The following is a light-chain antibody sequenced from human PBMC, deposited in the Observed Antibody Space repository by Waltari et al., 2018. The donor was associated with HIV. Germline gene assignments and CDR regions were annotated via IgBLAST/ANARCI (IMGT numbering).Light chain of an antibody. CDR2: EVS. Sequence: QSALTQPRSVSGSPGQSVTISCTGTSSDAGDYKYVSWYQHHPGKVPKLMIYEVSKRPSGVPDRFSGAKSGNTASLTIAGLQAEDEADYYCCSFTVTYIWVFGGGTKLTVL. V-gene: IGLV2-11*01. J-gene: IGLJ2*01. CDR1: SSDAGDYKY. CDR3: CSFTVTYIWV.